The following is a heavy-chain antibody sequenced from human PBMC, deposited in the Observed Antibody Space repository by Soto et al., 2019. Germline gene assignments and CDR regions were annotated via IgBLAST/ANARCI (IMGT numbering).Heavy chain of an antibody. CDR2: INSDGSST. V-gene: IGHV3-74*01. J-gene: IGHJ3*02. D-gene: IGHD2-15*01. CDR1: GFTFSSYW. Sequence: LSLTCAASGFTFSSYWMHWVRQAPGKGLVWVSRINSDGSSTSYADSVKGRFTISRDNAKNTLYLQMNSLRAEDTAVYYCARDAPHCSGGSCYATLGLGAFDIWGQGTMVTVSS. CDR3: ARDAPHCSGGSCYATLGLGAFDI.